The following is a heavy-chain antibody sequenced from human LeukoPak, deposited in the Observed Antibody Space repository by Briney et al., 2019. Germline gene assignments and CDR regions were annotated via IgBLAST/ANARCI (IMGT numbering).Heavy chain of an antibody. Sequence: SETLSLTCAVSGDSNSSSNWWSWVRQPPGKGLEWIGQIYHSGSTYYNPSLKSRVTISVDRSKNQFSLKLSSVTAADTAVYYCARFGISSSGTGYWGQGTLVTVSS. D-gene: IGHD6-13*01. CDR2: IYHSGST. J-gene: IGHJ4*02. V-gene: IGHV4-4*02. CDR3: ARFGISSSGTGY. CDR1: GDSNSSSNW.